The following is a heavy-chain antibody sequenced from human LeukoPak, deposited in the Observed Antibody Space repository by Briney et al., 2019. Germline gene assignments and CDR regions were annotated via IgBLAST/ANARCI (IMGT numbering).Heavy chain of an antibody. CDR1: GGTFSSYA. Sequence: SVKVSCKASGGTFSSYAISWVRQAPGQGLEWMGEIIPIFGTANYAQKFQGRVTITADESTSTAYMELSSLRSEDTAVYYCAREEGGYIGKDAFDIWGQGTMVTVSS. CDR3: AREEGGYIGKDAFDI. D-gene: IGHD5-12*01. CDR2: IIPIFGTA. J-gene: IGHJ3*02. V-gene: IGHV1-69*01.